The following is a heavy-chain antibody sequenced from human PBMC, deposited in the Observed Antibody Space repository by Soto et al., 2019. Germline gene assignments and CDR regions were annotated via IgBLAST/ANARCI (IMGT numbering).Heavy chain of an antibody. J-gene: IGHJ4*02. CDR3: AREGGGYRFDY. V-gene: IGHV4-59*01. CDR1: GASFGTYY. D-gene: IGHD1-26*01. Sequence: QVQLQESGPGLVKPSETLSLTCAVSGASFGTYYWSWIRQPPGKGLEWIGYIFYSGHLKYNPSLKGRLTISVAPSRHQISLRLTSVTAAAPAVYYCAREGGGYRFDYWGQGTLVTVSA. CDR2: IFYSGHL.